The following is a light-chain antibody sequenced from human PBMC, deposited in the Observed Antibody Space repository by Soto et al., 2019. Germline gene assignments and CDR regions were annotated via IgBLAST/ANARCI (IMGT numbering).Light chain of an antibody. CDR2: QDS. CDR3: QTWDSSTVV. Sequence: YELTQPPSVSVSPGQTASITCSGDKLGDKYACWYQQRPGQSPVLVIYQDSIRPSGIPERFSGSNSGNTATLTISGTQALDEADYYCQTWDSSTVVFGAGTKLTVL. V-gene: IGLV3-1*01. CDR1: KLGDKY. J-gene: IGLJ2*01.